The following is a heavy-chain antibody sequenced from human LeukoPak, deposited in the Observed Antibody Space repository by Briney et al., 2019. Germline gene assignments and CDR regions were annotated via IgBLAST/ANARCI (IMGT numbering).Heavy chain of an antibody. D-gene: IGHD3-10*01. J-gene: IGHJ4*02. CDR2: IIPILGIA. V-gene: IGHV1-69*04. CDR3: ARGHYYGSGSPHDY. CDR1: GGTFSSYA. Sequence: GASVKVSCKASGGTFSSYAISWVRQAPGQGLEWMGRIIPILGIANYAQKFQGRVTITADKSTSTAYMGLSSLRSEDTAVYYCARGHYYGSGSPHDYWGQGTLVTVSS.